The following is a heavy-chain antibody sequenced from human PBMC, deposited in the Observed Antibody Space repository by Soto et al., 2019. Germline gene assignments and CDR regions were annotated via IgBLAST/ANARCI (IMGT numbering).Heavy chain of an antibody. V-gene: IGHV3-21*01. CDR3: AMVPLTLGDDY. CDR2: ISSSSSYI. D-gene: IGHD3-16*01. CDR1: GFTFSSYS. Sequence: GGSLRLSCAASGFTFSSYSMNWVRQAPGKGLEWVSSISSSSSYIYYADSVKGRFTISRDNAKNSLYPQMNSLRAEDTAVYYCAMVPLTLGDDYWGQGTLVTVSS. J-gene: IGHJ4*02.